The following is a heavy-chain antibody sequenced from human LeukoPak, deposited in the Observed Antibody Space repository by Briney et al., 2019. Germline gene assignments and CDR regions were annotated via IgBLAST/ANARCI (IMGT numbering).Heavy chain of an antibody. CDR3: AIFAGAVPGNLLL. Sequence: GGSLRLSCAASEFTSSAFWMTWVRRPPGKGLEWVANINKDGTEKEYVDSVKGRFSIFRDNAKNSVFLQMNSLRAEDTAVYYCAIFAGAVPGNLLLWGKGTTVIGSA. CDR1: EFTSSAFW. V-gene: IGHV3-7*01. D-gene: IGHD2-8*02. J-gene: IGHJ6*04. CDR2: INKDGTEK.